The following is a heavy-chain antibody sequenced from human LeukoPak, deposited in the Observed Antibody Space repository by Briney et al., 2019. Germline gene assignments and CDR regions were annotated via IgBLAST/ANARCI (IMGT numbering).Heavy chain of an antibody. CDR1: GGTFSSYA. CDR3: ARTTLVAATYDAFDI. Sequence: SVKVSCKASGGTFSSYAISWVRQAPGQGLEWMGGIIPIFGTANYAQKFQGRVTITADESTSTAYMELRSLRSDDTAVYYCARTTLVAATYDAFDIWGQGTMVTVSS. V-gene: IGHV1-69*13. D-gene: IGHD2-15*01. CDR2: IIPIFGTA. J-gene: IGHJ3*02.